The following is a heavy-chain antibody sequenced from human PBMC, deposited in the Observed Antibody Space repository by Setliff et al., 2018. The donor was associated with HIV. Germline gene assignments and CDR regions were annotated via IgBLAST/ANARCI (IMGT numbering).Heavy chain of an antibody. CDR1: GFAFSDYD. CDR2: IGTGGDT. J-gene: IGHJ6*02. Sequence: PGGSLRLSCATSGFAFSDYDFHWVRQVTGEGLEWVSAIGTGGDTYYADSVKGRFTISRENAKNSLYLQMNNVRAGDTAVYYCTRELNGHTSSHYYFGLDVWGQGTTVTAP. CDR3: TRELNGHTSSHYYFGLDV. V-gene: IGHV3-13*01. D-gene: IGHD6-6*01.